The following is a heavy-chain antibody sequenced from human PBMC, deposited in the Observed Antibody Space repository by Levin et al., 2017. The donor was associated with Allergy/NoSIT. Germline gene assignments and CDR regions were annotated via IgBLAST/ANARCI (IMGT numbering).Heavy chain of an antibody. CDR1: GFTFESYA. V-gene: IGHV3-23*01. Sequence: LSLTCAASGFTFESYAMSWVRQAPGKGLEWVSAISRNGVSTYYADSVKGRFTISRDNSKNTLYLQMNSLRAEDTAVYYCARRTTVVTPGAFDIWGQGTMVTVSS. J-gene: IGHJ3*02. D-gene: IGHD4-23*01. CDR2: ISRNGVST. CDR3: ARRTTVVTPGAFDI.